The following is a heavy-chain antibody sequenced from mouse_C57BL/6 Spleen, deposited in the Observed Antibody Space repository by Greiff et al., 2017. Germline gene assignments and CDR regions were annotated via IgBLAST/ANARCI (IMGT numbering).Heavy chain of an antibody. CDR1: GFSLTSYG. J-gene: IGHJ3*01. Sequence: VQGVESGPGLVAPSQSLSITCTVSGFSLTSYGVDWVRQSPGKGLEWLGVIWGVGSTNYNSAIKSRLSISKDNSKSQVFLKMNSLQTDDTAMYYCATSCYGCSRFAYWGQGTLVTVSA. CDR3: ATSCYGCSRFAY. CDR2: IWGVGST. V-gene: IGHV2-6*01. D-gene: IGHD1-1*01.